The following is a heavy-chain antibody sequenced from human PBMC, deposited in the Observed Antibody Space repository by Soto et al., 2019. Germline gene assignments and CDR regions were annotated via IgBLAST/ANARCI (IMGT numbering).Heavy chain of an antibody. J-gene: IGHJ4*02. Sequence: VQLQASGPGLVKPSQTMSHTCTVSGGAISSGGYYWSWIRQHPGKGLEWIGYIEYSGSTYYNPALQRRVTISVDTSKNQSSLKLSSVTAADTAVYYCARGRRSTSPYPIGYSGQGTLVTVSS. CDR1: GGAISSGGYY. V-gene: IGHV4-31*03. CDR3: ARGRRSTSPYPIGY. CDR2: IEYSGST. D-gene: IGHD2-2*01.